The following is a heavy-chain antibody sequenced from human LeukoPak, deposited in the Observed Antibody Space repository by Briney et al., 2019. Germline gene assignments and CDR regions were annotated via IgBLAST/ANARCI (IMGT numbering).Heavy chain of an antibody. CDR3: AREGSLYGMDV. V-gene: IGHV1-18*01. CDR2: ITTYNGNT. J-gene: IGHJ6*02. D-gene: IGHD2-15*01. Sequence: GASVKVSCKASGYTFTNYDIRWMRQAPGQGLEWVGWITTYNGNTNYAQKVQDRVTMTTDTSTSTAYMELRSLRSDDTAVYYCAREGSLYGMDVWGQGTTVTVSS. CDR1: GYTFTNYD.